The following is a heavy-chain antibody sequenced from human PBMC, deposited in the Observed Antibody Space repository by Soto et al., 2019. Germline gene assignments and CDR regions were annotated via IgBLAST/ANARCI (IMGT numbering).Heavy chain of an antibody. CDR3: ARGGSIAARPFDY. V-gene: IGHV3-53*04. J-gene: IGHJ4*02. CDR1: GFTVSSNY. Sequence: GGSLRLSCAASGFTVSSNYMSWVRQAPGKGLEWVSVIYSGGSTYYADSVKGRFTISRHNSKNTLYLQMNSLRAEDTAVYYCARGGSIAARPFDYWGQGTLVTVSS. CDR2: IYSGGST. D-gene: IGHD6-6*01.